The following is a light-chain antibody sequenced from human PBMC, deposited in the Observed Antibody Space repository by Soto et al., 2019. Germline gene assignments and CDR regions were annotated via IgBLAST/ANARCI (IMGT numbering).Light chain of an antibody. CDR2: EVS. J-gene: IGLJ2*01. CDR3: SSYAGSNNFGVV. Sequence: QSVLTQPPSASGSPGRSVTISCTGTSGDIGGFSYVSWYQHHPGNAPKLIIYEVSKRPSGVPDRFSGSKSGNTASLTVSGLQAEDEADYYCSSYAGSNNFGVVFGGGTKLT. V-gene: IGLV2-8*01. CDR1: SGDIGGFSY.